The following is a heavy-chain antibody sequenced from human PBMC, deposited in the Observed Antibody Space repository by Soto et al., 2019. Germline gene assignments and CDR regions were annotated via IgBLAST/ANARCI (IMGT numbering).Heavy chain of an antibody. J-gene: IGHJ5*02. CDR2: ISAYNGNT. D-gene: IGHD3-10*01. CDR3: ARDVPDGSGSDWFDP. CDR1: GYTFTSYG. Sequence: ASVKVSCKASGYTFTSYGISWVRQAPGQGLEWMGWISAYNGNTNYAQKLQGRVTMTTDTSTSTAYMELRSLRSDDTAVYYCARDVPDGSGSDWFDPWGQGTLATVSS. V-gene: IGHV1-18*01.